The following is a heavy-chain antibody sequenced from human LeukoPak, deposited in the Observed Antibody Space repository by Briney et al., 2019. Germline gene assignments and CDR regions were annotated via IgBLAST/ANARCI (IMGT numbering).Heavy chain of an antibody. V-gene: IGHV3-23*01. CDR1: GFTFSDYY. CDR3: AKDRKSLNYYDSSGYTLGPYYFDY. Sequence: GGSLRLSCAASGFTFSDYYMSWIRQAPGKGLEWVSAISGSGGSTYYADSVKGRFTISRDNSKNTLYLQMNSLRAEDTAVYYCAKDRKSLNYYDSSGYTLGPYYFDYWGQGTLVTVSS. D-gene: IGHD3-22*01. J-gene: IGHJ4*02. CDR2: ISGSGGST.